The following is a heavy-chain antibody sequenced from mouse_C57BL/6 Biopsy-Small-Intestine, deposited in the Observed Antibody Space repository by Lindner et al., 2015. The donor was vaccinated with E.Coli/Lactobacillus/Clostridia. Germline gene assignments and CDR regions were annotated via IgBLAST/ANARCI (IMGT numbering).Heavy chain of an antibody. CDR2: IYPGDGDT. Sequence: VQLQESGAELVKPGTSVKISCKASGYAFSSSWMNWVKQRPGKGLEWIGRIYPGDGDTNYNGKFKGKATLTADKSSSTAYMQLSSLTSEDSAVYFCARGTRLDYWGQGTTLTVSS. CDR1: GYAFSSSW. V-gene: IGHV1-82*01. D-gene: IGHD3-3*01. CDR3: ARGTRLDY. J-gene: IGHJ2*01.